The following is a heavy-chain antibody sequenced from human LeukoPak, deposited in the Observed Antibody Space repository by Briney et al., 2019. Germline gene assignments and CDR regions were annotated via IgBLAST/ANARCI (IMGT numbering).Heavy chain of an antibody. CDR2: IYYSGIT. Sequence: LRLSCAASGFTFSDHYMDWVRQSPGKGLEWIGIIYYSGITYYNPSLKSRVIMAVDTSKDQFSLQLNSVSAADTAVYYCARLWSSFDGFDIWGQGTMVTVSS. CDR3: ARLWSSFDGFDI. V-gene: IGHV4-39*01. CDR1: GFTFSDHY. D-gene: IGHD3-3*01. J-gene: IGHJ3*02.